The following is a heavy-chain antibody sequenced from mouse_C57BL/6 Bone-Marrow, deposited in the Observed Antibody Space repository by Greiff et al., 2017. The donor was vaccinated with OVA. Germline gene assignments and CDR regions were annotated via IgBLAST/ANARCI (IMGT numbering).Heavy chain of an antibody. J-gene: IGHJ3*01. D-gene: IGHD1-1*01. CDR1: GYTFTSYG. Sequence: VKLVESGAELARPGASVKLSCKASGYTFTSYGISWVKQRTGQGLEWIGEIYPRSGNTYYNEKFKGKATLTADKSSSTAYMELRSLTSEDSAVYFGARRGHCFSSYGWFAYWGQGTLVTVSA. V-gene: IGHV1-81*01. CDR2: IYPRSGNT. CDR3: ARRGHCFSSYGWFAY.